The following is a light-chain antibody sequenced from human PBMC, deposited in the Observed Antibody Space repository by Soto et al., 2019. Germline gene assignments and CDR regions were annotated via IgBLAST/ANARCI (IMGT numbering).Light chain of an antibody. CDR3: QQDYSTLAT. Sequence: DIQMSQSPSSLSASVGDRVTITCRAAESISRHLIWYQQKPGRAPDLLIYAASTLQNGVPSRFTGSGSGTEFTLTITGLQLEDFATYYCQQDYSTLATFGQGTRLEI. V-gene: IGKV1-39*01. CDR2: AAS. CDR1: ESISRH. J-gene: IGKJ5*01.